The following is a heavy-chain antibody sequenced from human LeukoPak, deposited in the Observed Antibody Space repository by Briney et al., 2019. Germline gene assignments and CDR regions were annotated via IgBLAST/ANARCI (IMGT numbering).Heavy chain of an antibody. CDR1: GGTFSSYA. CDR3: ARDMIYYSWFDP. V-gene: IGHV1-69*04. D-gene: IGHD3-22*01. J-gene: IGHJ5*02. Sequence: ASVKVSCKASGGTFSSYAISWVRQALGQGLEWMGRIIPILGIASHAQKFQGRVTITADKSTSTAYMELSSLRSEDTAVYYCARDMIYYSWFDPWGQGTLVTVSS. CDR2: IIPILGIA.